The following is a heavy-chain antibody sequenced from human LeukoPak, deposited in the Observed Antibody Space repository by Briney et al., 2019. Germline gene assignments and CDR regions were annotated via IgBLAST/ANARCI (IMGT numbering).Heavy chain of an antibody. J-gene: IGHJ4*02. Sequence: ASVKVSFKASGGTFSSYAISWVRQAPGQGLEWMGGIIPIFGTANYAQKFQGRVTITADESTSTAYMELSSLRSEDTAVYYCARDSVNYDILTGHPAAIWYFDYWGQGTLVTVSS. CDR3: ARDSVNYDILTGHPAAIWYFDY. CDR1: GGTFSSYA. CDR2: IIPIFGTA. V-gene: IGHV1-69*01. D-gene: IGHD3-9*01.